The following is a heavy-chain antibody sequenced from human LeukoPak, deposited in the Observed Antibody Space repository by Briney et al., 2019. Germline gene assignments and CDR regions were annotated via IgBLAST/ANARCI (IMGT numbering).Heavy chain of an antibody. CDR1: GFTFSSYG. Sequence: GRSLRLSCAASGFTFSSYGMHWVRQAPGKGLEWVAVISYDGSNKYYADSVKGRFTISRDNSKNTLYLQMNSLRAEDTAVYYCAKGPLSGSYYSREDFDYWGQGTLVTVSS. CDR3: AKGPLSGSYYSREDFDY. D-gene: IGHD3-10*01. J-gene: IGHJ4*02. V-gene: IGHV3-30*18. CDR2: ISYDGSNK.